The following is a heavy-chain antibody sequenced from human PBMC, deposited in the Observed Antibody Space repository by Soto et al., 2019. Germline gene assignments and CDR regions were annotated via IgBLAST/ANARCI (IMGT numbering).Heavy chain of an antibody. V-gene: IGHV3-23*01. CDR2: ISGSGGST. J-gene: IGHJ6*02. CDR3: AKDITFGGVIAEYGMDV. Sequence: EVQLLESGGGLVQPGGSLRLYCAASGFTFSSYTMSWVRQAPGKGLEWVSGISGSGGSTYYADSVKGRFTISRDNSKNTLYLQMNSLRAEDTAVYYCAKDITFGGVIAEYGMDVWGQGTTVTVSS. D-gene: IGHD3-16*02. CDR1: GFTFSSYT.